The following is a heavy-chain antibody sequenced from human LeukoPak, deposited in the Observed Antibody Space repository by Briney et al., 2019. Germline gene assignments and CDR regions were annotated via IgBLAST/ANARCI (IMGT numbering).Heavy chain of an antibody. CDR1: GFTVSYNS. J-gene: IGHJ5*02. CDR2: IYGGGNT. D-gene: IGHD4-23*01. Sequence: GSLRLSCVGSGFTVSYNSMSWVRQAPGKGLEWVSTIYGGGNTYYADSAKGRFTISRDNSKNMLFLQMNSLRAEDTAVYYCARDPDYGGNVWFDPWGQGTLVTVSS. V-gene: IGHV3-66*01. CDR3: ARDPDYGGNVWFDP.